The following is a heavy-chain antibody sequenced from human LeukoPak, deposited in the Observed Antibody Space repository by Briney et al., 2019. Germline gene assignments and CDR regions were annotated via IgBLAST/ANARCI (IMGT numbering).Heavy chain of an antibody. V-gene: IGHV1-8*02. CDR2: MNPNSGNT. J-gene: IGHJ4*02. CDR1: GGTFSSYA. D-gene: IGHD3-22*01. Sequence: ASVKVSCKASGGTFSSYAISWVRQATGQGLEWMGWMNPNSGNTGYAQKFQGRVTMTRNTSITTAYMELSSLRSEDTAVYYCARDYYYDSSGYFNFDYWGQGTLVTVSS. CDR3: ARDYYYDSSGYFNFDY.